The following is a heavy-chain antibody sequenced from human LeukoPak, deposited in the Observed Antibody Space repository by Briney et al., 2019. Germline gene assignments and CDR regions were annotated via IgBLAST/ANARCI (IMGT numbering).Heavy chain of an antibody. V-gene: IGHV4-59*01. J-gene: IGHJ4*02. CDR1: GGSISGYY. CDR2: IYSSGST. D-gene: IGHD2-2*01. CDR3: ARGMPGEFDY. Sequence: SETLSLTCTVSGGSISGYYWSWIRQPPGKGLEWIGYIYSSGSTNYNPSLKSRITISLDTSKNQFSLKLSSVTAADTAVYYCARGMPGEFDYWGQGTLVTVSS.